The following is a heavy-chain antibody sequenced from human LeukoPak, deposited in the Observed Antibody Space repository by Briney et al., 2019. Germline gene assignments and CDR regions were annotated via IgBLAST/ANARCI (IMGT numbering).Heavy chain of an antibody. CDR2: IYPGDSDT. Sequence: GESLKISCKGSGYSFTSYWIGWVRQMPGKGLEWMGIIYPGDSDTRYSPSFQGQVTISADKSISTAYLQWSSLKASDTAMYYCARHPGWFGELYDAFDIWGQGTMVTVSS. CDR3: ARHPGWFGELYDAFDI. D-gene: IGHD3-10*01. V-gene: IGHV5-51*01. CDR1: GYSFTSYW. J-gene: IGHJ3*02.